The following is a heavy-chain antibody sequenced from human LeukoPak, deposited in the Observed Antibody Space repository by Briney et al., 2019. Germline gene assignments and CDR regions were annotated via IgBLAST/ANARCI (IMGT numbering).Heavy chain of an antibody. V-gene: IGHV4-34*01. CDR2: INHSGST. CDR3: ARGPTVRTFDY. CDR1: GGSFSGYY. J-gene: IGHJ4*02. D-gene: IGHD1/OR15-1a*01. Sequence: TPSETLSLTCAVYGGSFSGYYWSWIRQPPGKGLEWIGEINHSGSTNYNPSLKSRVTISVDTSKNQFSLKLSSVTAADTAVYYCARGPTVRTFDYWGQGTLVTVSS.